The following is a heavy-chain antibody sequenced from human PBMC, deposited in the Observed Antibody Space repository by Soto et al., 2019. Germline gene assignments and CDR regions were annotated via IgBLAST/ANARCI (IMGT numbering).Heavy chain of an antibody. V-gene: IGHV1-69*12. CDR3: AGGVAAYLPYYYYYGMDV. D-gene: IGHD2-15*01. CDR2: IIPIFGTA. CDR1: GGTFSSYA. J-gene: IGHJ6*02. Sequence: QVQLVQSGAEVKKPGSSVKVSCKASGGTFSSYAISWVRQAPGQGLEWMGGIIPIFGTANYAQKFQGRVTITADESTSTACVEVSSLESADTAGYYCAGGVAAYLPYYYYYGMDVWCQGTTVTVSS.